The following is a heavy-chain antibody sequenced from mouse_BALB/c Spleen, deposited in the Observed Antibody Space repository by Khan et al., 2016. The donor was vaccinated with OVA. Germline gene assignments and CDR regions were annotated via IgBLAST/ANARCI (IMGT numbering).Heavy chain of an antibody. CDR2: INPSSGYT. V-gene: IGHV1-7*01. CDR1: GYTFSTYW. J-gene: IGHJ2*01. CDR3: ARDRIDY. Sequence: VKLLESGAELAKPGASVKMSCMASGYTFSTYWIHWVKQRPGQGLEWIGYINPSSGYTYYNQRFNDKATLTTDKSSSTAYMQLSSLTSEDSAVYYCARDRIDYWGQGTTLTVSS.